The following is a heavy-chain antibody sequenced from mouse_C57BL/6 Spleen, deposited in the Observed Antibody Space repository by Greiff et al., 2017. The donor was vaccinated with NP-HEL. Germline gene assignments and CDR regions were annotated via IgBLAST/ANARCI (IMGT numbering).Heavy chain of an antibody. CDR3: ARGMVTTRDLDY. V-gene: IGHV1-53*01. CDR1: GYTFTSYW. D-gene: IGHD2-2*01. CDR2: INPSNGGT. J-gene: IGHJ2*01. Sequence: QVQLKQPGTELVKPGASVKLSCKASGYTFTSYWMHWVKQRPGQGLEWIGNINPSNGGTNYNEKFKSKATLTVDKSSSTAYMQLSSLTSEDSAVYYCARGMVTTRDLDYWGQGTTLTVSS.